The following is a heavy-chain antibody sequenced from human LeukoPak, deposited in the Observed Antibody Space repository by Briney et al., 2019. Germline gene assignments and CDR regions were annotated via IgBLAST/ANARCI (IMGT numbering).Heavy chain of an antibody. J-gene: IGHJ3*02. CDR2: INHSGST. CDR1: GGSLSGYY. V-gene: IGHV4-34*01. CDR3: ARGLPGPFDI. Sequence: SETLSLTCAVYGGSLSGYYWSWIRQPPGKGLEWIGEINHSGSTNYNPSLKSRVTISVDTSKNQFSLKLSSVTAADTAVYYCARGLPGPFDIWGQGTMVTVSS. D-gene: IGHD1-14*01.